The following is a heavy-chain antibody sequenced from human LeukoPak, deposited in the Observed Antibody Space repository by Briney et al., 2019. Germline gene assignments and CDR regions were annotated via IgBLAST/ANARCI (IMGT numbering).Heavy chain of an antibody. CDR3: ARDQVYYYGMDV. CDR1: GFSFSDYV. J-gene: IGHJ6*02. Sequence: GGSLRLSCAVSGFSFSDYVMSWVRQAPGKGLEWVSSISSSSSYIYYADSVKGRFTISRDNAKNSLYLQMNSLRAEDTAVYYCARDQVYYYGMDVWGQGTTVTVSS. V-gene: IGHV3-21*01. CDR2: ISSSSSYI.